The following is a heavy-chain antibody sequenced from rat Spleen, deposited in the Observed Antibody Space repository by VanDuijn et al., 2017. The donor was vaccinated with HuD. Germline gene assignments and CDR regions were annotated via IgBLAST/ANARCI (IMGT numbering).Heavy chain of an antibody. CDR2: INYDGTTT. D-gene: IGHD1-11*01. V-gene: IGHV5-7*01. J-gene: IGHJ3*01. Sequence: EVQLVESGGGLVQPGRSLKLSCAASGFTFSDYNMAWVRQAPKKGLEWVATINYDGTTTYYRDSVKGRFTISRDNAKSTLYLQMDSLRSEDTATYNWVRHKYGTDGWFAYWGQGTLVTVSS. CDR1: GFTFSDYN. CDR3: VRHKYGTDGWFAY.